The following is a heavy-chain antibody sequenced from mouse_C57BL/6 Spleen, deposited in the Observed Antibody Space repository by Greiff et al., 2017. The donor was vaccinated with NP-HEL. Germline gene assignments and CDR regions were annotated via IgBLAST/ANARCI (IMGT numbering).Heavy chain of an antibody. J-gene: IGHJ4*01. Sequence: EVKLVESGGGLVKPGGSLKLSCAASGFTFSDYGMHWVRQAPEKGLEWVAYISSGSSTIYYADTVKGRFTISRDNAKNTLFLQMTSLRSEDTAMYYCARPGYYGLYAMDYWGQGTSVTVSS. V-gene: IGHV5-17*01. CDR3: ARPGYYGLYAMDY. D-gene: IGHD1-1*01. CDR2: ISSGSSTI. CDR1: GFTFSDYG.